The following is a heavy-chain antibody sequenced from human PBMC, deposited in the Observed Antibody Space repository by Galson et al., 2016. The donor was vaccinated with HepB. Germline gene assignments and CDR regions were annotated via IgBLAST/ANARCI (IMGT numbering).Heavy chain of an antibody. Sequence: SLRLSCAASGFTFRNYGMTWVRQAPGKGLEWVSIVDNSGDGTYYADSVKGRLTISRDNSKNTLYLQMNSLRAEDTAIYYCVKDGPANGWSDFEYWGQGSLVTVSS. J-gene: IGHJ4*02. CDR2: VDNSGDGT. V-gene: IGHV3-23*01. D-gene: IGHD6-19*01. CDR1: GFTFRNYG. CDR3: VKDGPANGWSDFEY.